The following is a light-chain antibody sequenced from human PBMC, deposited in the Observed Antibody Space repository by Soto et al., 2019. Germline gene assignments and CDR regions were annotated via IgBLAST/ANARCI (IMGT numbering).Light chain of an antibody. CDR1: SSKIGSNT. V-gene: IGLV1-44*01. Sequence: QSLLNQPPSASGTPGQRVTISCSGSSSKIGSNTVNWYQQLPGTAPKLLIYSNNQRPSGVPDRFSGSKSGTSASLAISGLQSEDEADYYCAAWDDSLNGHVFGTGTKVTVL. CDR2: SNN. CDR3: AAWDDSLNGHV. J-gene: IGLJ1*01.